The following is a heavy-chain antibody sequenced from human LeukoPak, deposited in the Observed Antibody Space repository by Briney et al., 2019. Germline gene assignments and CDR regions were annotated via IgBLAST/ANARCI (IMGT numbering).Heavy chain of an antibody. V-gene: IGHV1-46*01. Sequence: ASVKVSCKASGYTFTSYYMHWVRQAPGQGLEWMGIINPSGGSTSYAQKFQGRVTMTTDTSTSTAYMELRSLRSDDTAVYYCARVEYYDSSGSSFAFDIWGQGTMVTVSS. CDR3: ARVEYYDSSGSSFAFDI. CDR1: GYTFTSYY. CDR2: INPSGGST. J-gene: IGHJ3*02. D-gene: IGHD3-22*01.